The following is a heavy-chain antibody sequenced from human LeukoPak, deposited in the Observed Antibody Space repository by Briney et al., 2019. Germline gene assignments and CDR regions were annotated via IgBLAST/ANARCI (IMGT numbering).Heavy chain of an antibody. CDR2: INHSGST. CDR1: GGSISSYY. V-gene: IGHV4-34*01. Sequence: SETLSLTCTVSGGSISSYYWSWIRQPPGKGLEWIGEINHSGSTNYNPSLKSRVTISVDTSKNQFSLKLSSVTAADTAVYYCARRRYYYDSSGYYWPMDVWGKGTTVTISS. CDR3: ARRRYYYDSSGYYWPMDV. D-gene: IGHD3-22*01. J-gene: IGHJ6*03.